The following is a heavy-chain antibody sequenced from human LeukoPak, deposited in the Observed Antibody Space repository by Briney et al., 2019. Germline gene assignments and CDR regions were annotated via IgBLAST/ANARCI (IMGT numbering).Heavy chain of an antibody. J-gene: IGHJ4*02. D-gene: IGHD3-10*01. CDR1: GGSISSGSYY. CDR2: IYTSGST. V-gene: IGHV4-61*02. CDR3: ARAQEWFGELWDDY. Sequence: SETLSLTCTVSGGSISSGSYYWSWIRQPAGKGLEWIGRIYTSGSTNYNPSLKSRVTISVDTSKNQFSLKLSSVTAADTAVYYCARAQEWFGELWDDYWSQGTLVTVSS.